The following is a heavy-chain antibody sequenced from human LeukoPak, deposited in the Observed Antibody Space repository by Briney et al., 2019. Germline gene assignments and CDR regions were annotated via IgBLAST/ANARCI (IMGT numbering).Heavy chain of an antibody. CDR1: GFTFSNAW. V-gene: IGHV3-69-1*02. Sequence: GGSLRLSCAASGFTFSNAWISWVRQAPGKGLEWVSAITGSGDTTYYADSVKGRFTISRDNAKNSLYLQMNSLRAEDTAVYYCARDTVVVPAASLYYYGMDVWGKGTTVTVSS. CDR2: ITGSGDTT. J-gene: IGHJ6*04. CDR3: ARDTVVVPAASLYYYGMDV. D-gene: IGHD2-2*01.